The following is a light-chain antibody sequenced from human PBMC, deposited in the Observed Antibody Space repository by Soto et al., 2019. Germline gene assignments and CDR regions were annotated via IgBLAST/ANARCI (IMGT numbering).Light chain of an antibody. J-gene: IGLJ2*01. CDR1: SSDVGGYNY. CDR2: DVS. V-gene: IGLV2-14*01. CDR3: SSYTSSSVV. Sequence: QSALTQPASVSGSPGQSITISCTGTSSDVGGYNYVSWYQQHPGKAPKLLIYDVSNLPSGVSNRFSGSKSGNTASLTIAGLQAEDETEYYSSSYTSSSVVFGGGTKVTVL.